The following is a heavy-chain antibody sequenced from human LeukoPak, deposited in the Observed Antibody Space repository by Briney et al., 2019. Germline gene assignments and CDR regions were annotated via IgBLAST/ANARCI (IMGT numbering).Heavy chain of an antibody. D-gene: IGHD4-17*01. CDR1: GGSFSGYY. Sequence: SETLSLACAVYGGSFSGYYWSWIRQPPGKGLEWIGEINHSGSTNYNPSLKSRVTISVDTSKNQFSLKLSSVTAADTAVYYCARGPVTTYYYYYGMDVWGQGTTVTVSS. CDR3: ARGPVTTYYYYYGMDV. CDR2: INHSGST. J-gene: IGHJ6*02. V-gene: IGHV4-34*01.